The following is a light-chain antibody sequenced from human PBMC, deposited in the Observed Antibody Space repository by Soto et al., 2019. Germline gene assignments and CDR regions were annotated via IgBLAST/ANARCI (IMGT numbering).Light chain of an antibody. Sequence: QSVLTQPASVSGSPGQSITISCTGTSSDVGAYDYVSWYQQHPDKAPKLIIFVASNRPSGVSNRFSGATTGNKAALTISALQAEDEADYYCSLYTSSDTPYVFGTGTKVTVL. J-gene: IGLJ1*01. CDR1: SSDVGAYDY. V-gene: IGLV2-14*01. CDR3: SLYTSSDTPYV. CDR2: VAS.